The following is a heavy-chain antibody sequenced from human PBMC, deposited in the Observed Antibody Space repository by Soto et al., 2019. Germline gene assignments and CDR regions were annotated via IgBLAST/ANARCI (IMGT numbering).Heavy chain of an antibody. Sequence: QVRLVESGGGVVQPGRSLRLSCTASGFSFSSYAMYWFRQPPGKGLEWVAVISHDGINKHYADSVKGRVTVSRDNSNRSLDLQRNSLRGEDTAMYYCARDMYSSDYFVKWFEPWGQGTLVTVSS. CDR1: GFSFSSYA. CDR3: ARDMYSSDYFVKWFEP. D-gene: IGHD6-19*01. J-gene: IGHJ5*02. V-gene: IGHV3-30-3*01. CDR2: ISHDGINK.